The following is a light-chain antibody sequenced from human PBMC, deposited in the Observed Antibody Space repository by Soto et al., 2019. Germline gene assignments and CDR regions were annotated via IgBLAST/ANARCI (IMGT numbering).Light chain of an antibody. Sequence: IQLTQSPSSLSASVGDRVTITCRASQGINTYLAWFQQTPGNAPKLLIYAASTLVSGVPSRFSGSGSGTEFTLTISSLQPEDFATYYCKQLNPDPPYTFGQGTKVETK. CDR1: QGINTY. CDR3: KQLNPDPPYT. V-gene: IGKV1-9*01. J-gene: IGKJ2*01. CDR2: AAS.